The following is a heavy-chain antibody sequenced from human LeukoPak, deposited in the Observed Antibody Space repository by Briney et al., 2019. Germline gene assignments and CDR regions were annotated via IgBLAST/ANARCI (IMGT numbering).Heavy chain of an antibody. CDR3: ARGVGKMTTNFYYYYGLDV. CDR1: GYTFTSYG. CDR2: SIPLLGTT. Sequence: GASVKVSCKASGYTFTSYGISWVRQAPGQGLEWMGGSIPLLGTTNYAQKFQGRVTIDVDESTNTVYIELRSLRSDDTAVYYCARGVGKMTTNFYYYYGLDVWGQGTTVTVSS. V-gene: IGHV1-69*13. J-gene: IGHJ6*02. D-gene: IGHD5-24*01.